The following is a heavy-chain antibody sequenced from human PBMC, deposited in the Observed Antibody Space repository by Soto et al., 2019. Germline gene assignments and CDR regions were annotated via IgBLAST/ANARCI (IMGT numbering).Heavy chain of an antibody. CDR3: ASGGLTVTPDY. J-gene: IGHJ4*02. D-gene: IGHD4-17*01. CDR1: GGSISSSSYY. V-gene: IGHV4-39*01. Sequence: QLQLQESGPGLVKPSETLSLTCTVSGGSISSSSYYWGWIRQPPGKGLEWIGSIYYSGSTYYNPSLKSRVTISVDTSKNQFSLKLSSVTAADTAVYYCASGGLTVTPDYWGQGTLVTVSS. CDR2: IYYSGST.